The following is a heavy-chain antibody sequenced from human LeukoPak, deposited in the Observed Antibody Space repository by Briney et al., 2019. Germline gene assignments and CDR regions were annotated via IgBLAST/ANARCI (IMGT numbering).Heavy chain of an antibody. Sequence: SETLSLTCTVSGASVTDYYWSWIRQSPGKGLEWISYIHHSGNSDYNPSLRSRITTSLDTSKNQFSLNLISVTAADTAVYYCTRGHWGLQSWSQGTLVTVSS. V-gene: IGHV4-59*02. D-gene: IGHD7-27*01. CDR1: GASVTDYY. CDR2: IHHSGNS. CDR3: TRGHWGLQS. J-gene: IGHJ5*02.